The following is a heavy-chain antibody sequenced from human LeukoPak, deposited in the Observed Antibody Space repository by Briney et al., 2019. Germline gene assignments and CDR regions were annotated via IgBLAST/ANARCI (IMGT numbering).Heavy chain of an antibody. CDR1: GGSISSYY. CDR2: IYYSGST. Sequence: SETLSLTCTVSGGSISSYYWSWIRQPPGKGLEWIGYIYYSGSTNYNPPLKSRVTISVDTSKNQFSLKLSSVTAADTAVYYCARDRGSSGWYEPDFDYWGQGTLVTVSS. CDR3: ARDRGSSGWYEPDFDY. J-gene: IGHJ4*02. V-gene: IGHV4-59*01. D-gene: IGHD6-19*01.